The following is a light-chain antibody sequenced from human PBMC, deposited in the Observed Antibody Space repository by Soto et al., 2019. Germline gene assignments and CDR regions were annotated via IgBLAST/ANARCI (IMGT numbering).Light chain of an antibody. V-gene: IGKV3-15*01. CDR3: QQYNNWPRT. J-gene: IGKJ2*01. Sequence: EIVMTQSPATLSVSPGERATVSCRASQSVSSNLAWYQQKPGQAPRLLIYGASTRATGIPARFSCSGSGTEFTLTIGSLQSEDFAVYYCQQYNNWPRTFGQGTKLEIK. CDR2: GAS. CDR1: QSVSSN.